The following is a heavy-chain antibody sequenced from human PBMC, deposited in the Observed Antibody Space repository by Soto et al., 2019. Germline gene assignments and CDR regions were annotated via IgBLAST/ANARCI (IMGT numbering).Heavy chain of an antibody. CDR2: IYSGGST. D-gene: IGHD4-17*01. CDR1: GFTVSSNY. CDR3: ARDRPYGDYDYYGMDV. V-gene: IGHV3-53*01. J-gene: IGHJ6*02. Sequence: PGGSLRLSCAASGFTVSSNYMSWVRQAPGKGLEWVSVIYSGGSTYYADSVKGRFTISRDNSKNTLYLQMNSLRAEDTAVYYCARDRPYGDYDYYGMDVWGQGTTGTVA.